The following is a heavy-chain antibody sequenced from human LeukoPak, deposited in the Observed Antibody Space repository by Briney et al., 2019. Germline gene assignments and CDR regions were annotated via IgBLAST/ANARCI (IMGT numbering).Heavy chain of an antibody. Sequence: GGSLRLSCAASGFTVSGNYMSWVRQAPGKGLEWVSVIYTGADTYYADSVKGRFTISRHSSQNTVYLQMNSLRAEDTAVYYCARAQYCSGGSCYSGTLGSWGQGTLVTVSS. D-gene: IGHD2-15*01. CDR3: ARAQYCSGGSCYSGTLGS. J-gene: IGHJ5*02. V-gene: IGHV3-53*04. CDR1: GFTVSGNY. CDR2: IYTGADT.